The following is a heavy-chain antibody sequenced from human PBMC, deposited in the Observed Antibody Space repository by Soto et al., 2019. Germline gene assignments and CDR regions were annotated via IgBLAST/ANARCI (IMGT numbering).Heavy chain of an antibody. V-gene: IGHV3-30-3*01. CDR3: AREGIQLTPDY. Sequence: PGGSLRLSCAASGFTFSSYAMHWVRQAPGKGLEWVAVISYDGSNKYYADSVKGRFTISRDNSKNTLYLQMNSLRAEDTAVYYCAREGIQLTPDYWGQGTLVTVSS. J-gene: IGHJ4*02. D-gene: IGHD5-18*01. CDR1: GFTFSSYA. CDR2: ISYDGSNK.